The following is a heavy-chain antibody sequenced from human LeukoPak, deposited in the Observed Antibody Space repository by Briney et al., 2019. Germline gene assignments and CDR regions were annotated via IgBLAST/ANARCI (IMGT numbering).Heavy chain of an antibody. D-gene: IGHD4-17*01. CDR2: IIPIFGTA. CDR1: GGTFSSYA. J-gene: IGHJ3*02. CDR3: ASTALSGDYEPDAFDI. V-gene: IGHV1-69*13. Sequence: SVTVSCKASGGTFSSYAISWVRQAPGQGLEWMGGIIPIFGTADYAQKFQGRVTITADESTSTAYMELSSQRSEDTAVYYCASTALSGDYEPDAFDIWGQGTMVTVSS.